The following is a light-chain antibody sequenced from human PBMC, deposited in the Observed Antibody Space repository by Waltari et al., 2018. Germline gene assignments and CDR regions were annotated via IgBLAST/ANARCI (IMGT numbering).Light chain of an antibody. CDR2: WAS. CDR1: QSVLFSLNNKNY. V-gene: IGKV4-1*01. CDR3: QQYCTTPLT. Sequence: DIVMTQSPDSLAVSLGERATINCKSSQSVLFSLNNKNYLAWYQQKPGQPPKLLIYWASTRESGVPGRFSGSESGTDFNLTISSLQAEDVAVYYCQQYCTTPLTFGGGTKVEIK. J-gene: IGKJ4*01.